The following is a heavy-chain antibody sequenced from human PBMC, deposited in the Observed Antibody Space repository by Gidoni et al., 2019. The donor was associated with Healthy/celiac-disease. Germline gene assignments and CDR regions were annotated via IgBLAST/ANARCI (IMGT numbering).Heavy chain of an antibody. J-gene: IGHJ4*02. D-gene: IGHD3-9*01. Sequence: EVQLVESGGGLVQPGGSLRLSCAASGFTFSRYWMSWVRQAPGKGLAWVANIKQDGSEKYYVDSVKGRFTISRDNAKNSLYLQMNSLRAEDTAVYYCARDFGWDGYLFDYWGQGTLVTVSS. CDR1: GFTFSRYW. CDR2: IKQDGSEK. CDR3: ARDFGWDGYLFDY. V-gene: IGHV3-7*01.